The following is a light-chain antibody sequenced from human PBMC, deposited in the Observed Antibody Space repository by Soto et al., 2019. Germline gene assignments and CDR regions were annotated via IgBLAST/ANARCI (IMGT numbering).Light chain of an antibody. CDR1: SSNIGSNY. CDR2: RND. J-gene: IGLJ1*01. Sequence: QSVLTQPPSASGTPGQRVTISCSGSSSNIGSNYVYWYQQLPGTAPKVLIYRNDQRPSGVPDRFSGSKSGTSASLAISGPRSEDEADYYCAAWDDILSGPYYVFGTGTKVTVL. V-gene: IGLV1-47*01. CDR3: AAWDDILSGPYYV.